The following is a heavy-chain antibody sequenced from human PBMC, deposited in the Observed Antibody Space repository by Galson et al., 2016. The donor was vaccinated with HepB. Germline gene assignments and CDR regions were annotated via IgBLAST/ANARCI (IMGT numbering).Heavy chain of an antibody. CDR3: ARFTASDGFDI. Sequence: ETLSLTCSVSGGSLISFYWGWIRQPPGKGLEWIGYVYSSGAPNYSPSLKSRVTISVDASKNRFSLRVTSVTAADTATYYCARFTASDGFDIWGQGTVVSVSS. J-gene: IGHJ3*02. CDR1: GGSLISFY. V-gene: IGHV4-59*01. CDR2: VYSSGAP.